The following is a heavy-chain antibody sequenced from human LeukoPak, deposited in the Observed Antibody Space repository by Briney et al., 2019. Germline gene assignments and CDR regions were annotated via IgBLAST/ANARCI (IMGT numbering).Heavy chain of an antibody. CDR1: GGSFSGYY. CDR3: AKHYMGSYNNRGLDS. V-gene: IGHV4-34*01. J-gene: IGHJ4*02. CDR2: INHSGST. Sequence: PSETLSLTCAVYGGSFSGYYWSWICQPPGKGLEWIGEINHSGSTNYNPSLKSRVTISVDTSKNQFSLKLSSVTAADTAVYYCAKHYMGSYNNRGLDSWGQGTLVTVSS. D-gene: IGHD3-10*01.